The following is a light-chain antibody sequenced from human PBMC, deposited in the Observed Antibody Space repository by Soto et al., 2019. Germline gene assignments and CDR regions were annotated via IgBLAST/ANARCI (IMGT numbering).Light chain of an antibody. CDR1: QDFRSY. CDR3: QQYNKWPIT. J-gene: IGKJ5*01. CDR2: VAS. Sequence: DIQLTQSPSFLSASIGDRVTITFRASQDFRSYLAWYQQKPGKAPKLLIYVASTLQSGVPSRFSGSGSGTDFTLTISSLQPEDFAVYYCQQYNKWPITFGQGTRLEIK. V-gene: IGKV1-9*01.